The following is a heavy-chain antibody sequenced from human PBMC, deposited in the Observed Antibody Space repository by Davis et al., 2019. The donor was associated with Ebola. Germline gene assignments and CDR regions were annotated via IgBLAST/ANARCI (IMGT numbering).Heavy chain of an antibody. D-gene: IGHD3-10*01. V-gene: IGHV4-59*08. J-gene: IGHJ6*02. CDR1: GGSISSYY. Sequence: SETLSLTCTVSGGSISSYYWSWIRQPPGKGLEWIGYIYYSGSTNYNPSLKSRVTISVDTSKNQSSLKLSSVTAADTAVYYWARGVTMVRGVMDYYYGMDVWGQGTTVTVSS. CDR2: IYYSGST. CDR3: ARGVTMVRGVMDYYYGMDV.